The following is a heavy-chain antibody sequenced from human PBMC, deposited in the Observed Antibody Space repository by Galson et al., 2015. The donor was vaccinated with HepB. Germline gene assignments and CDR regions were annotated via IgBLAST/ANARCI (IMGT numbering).Heavy chain of an antibody. CDR3: ARDIVGGHSSNRDETNAFDI. CDR1: GFTFSSYA. CDR2: ISYDGSNK. J-gene: IGHJ3*02. Sequence: SLRLSCAASGFTFSSYAMHWVRQAPGKGLVWVAVISYDGSNKYYADSVKGRFTISRDNSKNTLYLQMNSLRAEDTAVYYCARDIVGGHSSNRDETNAFDIWGQGTMVTVSS. V-gene: IGHV3-30*04. D-gene: IGHD1-14*01.